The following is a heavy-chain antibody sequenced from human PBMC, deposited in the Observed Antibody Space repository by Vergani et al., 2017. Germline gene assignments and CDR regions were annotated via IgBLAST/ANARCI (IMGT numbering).Heavy chain of an antibody. D-gene: IGHD2-21*01. CDR1: GGSFSTGGQS. CDR2: IYTSGAT. J-gene: IGHJ3*01. V-gene: IGHV4-61*02. Sequence: QVQLQESGPGLVKPSQTLSLTCTVSGGSFSTGGQSWTWLRQSAGKGLEWIGRIYTSGATNYNPSLRSRPIMSVDASKKQFSLKLTSVTAADTAVYYCAIDGGEYDKDALDVWGQGTKGTVTS. CDR3: AIDGGEYDKDALDV.